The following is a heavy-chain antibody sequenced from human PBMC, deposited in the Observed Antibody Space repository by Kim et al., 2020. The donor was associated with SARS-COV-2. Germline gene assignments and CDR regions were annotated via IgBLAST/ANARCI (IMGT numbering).Heavy chain of an antibody. J-gene: IGHJ6*02. CDR3: ARGHRRMRVVVITPYYYYGMDV. Sequence: ASVKVSCKASGYTFTSYDINWVRQATGQGLEWMGWMNPNSGNTGYAQKFQGRVTITRNTSISTAYMELSSLRSEDTAVYYCARGHRRMRVVVITPYYYYGMDVWGQGTTVTVSS. D-gene: IGHD3-22*01. CDR2: MNPNSGNT. V-gene: IGHV1-8*01. CDR1: GYTFTSYD.